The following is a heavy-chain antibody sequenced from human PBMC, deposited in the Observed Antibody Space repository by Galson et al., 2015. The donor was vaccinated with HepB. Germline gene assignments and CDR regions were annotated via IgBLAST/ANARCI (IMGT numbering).Heavy chain of an antibody. CDR2: ISSSSSYI. CDR1: GFTFSSYS. Sequence: SLRLSCAASGFTFSSYSMNWVRQAPGKGLEWVSSISSSSSYIYYADSVKGRFTISRDNAKNSLYLQMNSLRAEDTAVYYCAREGSSWLAESFDYWGQGTLVTVSS. D-gene: IGHD6-13*01. CDR3: AREGSSWLAESFDY. J-gene: IGHJ4*02. V-gene: IGHV3-21*01.